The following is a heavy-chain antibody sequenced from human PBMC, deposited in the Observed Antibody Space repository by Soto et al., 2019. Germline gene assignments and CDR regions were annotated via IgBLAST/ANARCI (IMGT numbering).Heavy chain of an antibody. V-gene: IGHV1-3*01. CDR1: GYTFTNYA. D-gene: IGHD3-22*01. J-gene: IGHJ3*02. CDR3: ASNAGYYYDSSGTHDAFDI. CDR2: INAANGDT. Sequence: ASVKVSCKASGYTFTNYAMHWVRQAPGQRLEWMGWINAANGDTKYSQKLQGRVTMTTDTSTSTAYMELRSLRSDDTAVYYCASNAGYYYDSSGTHDAFDIWGQGTMVTVSS.